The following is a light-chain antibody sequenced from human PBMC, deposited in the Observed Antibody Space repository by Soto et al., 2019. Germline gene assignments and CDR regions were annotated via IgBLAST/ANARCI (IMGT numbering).Light chain of an antibody. J-gene: IGLJ1*01. Sequence: QSVLTQPPSVSAAPGQTVTISCSGSSSNIGNNYVSWYQQLPGTAPKLLIYENNKRPSGIPDRFSGSKSGTSATLGITGLQTGDEADYYCGTWDSSLSAGDVFGTGTKLTVL. CDR3: GTWDSSLSAGDV. CDR2: ENN. V-gene: IGLV1-51*02. CDR1: SSNIGNNY.